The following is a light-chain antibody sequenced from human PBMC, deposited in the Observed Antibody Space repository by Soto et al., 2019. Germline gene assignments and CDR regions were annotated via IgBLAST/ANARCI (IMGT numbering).Light chain of an antibody. Sequence: VWMQDRGSLSLAPGVRATLSCSASQSVSSSYLAWYQQKPGQAPRLLIYGASSRATGIPDRFSGSGSGTDFTLTMSDVQPEYFGIYYCQQYNNPIIVGPGTRLEI. CDR3: QQYNNPII. J-gene: IGKJ5*01. V-gene: IGKV3-20*01. CDR2: GAS. CDR1: QSVSSSY.